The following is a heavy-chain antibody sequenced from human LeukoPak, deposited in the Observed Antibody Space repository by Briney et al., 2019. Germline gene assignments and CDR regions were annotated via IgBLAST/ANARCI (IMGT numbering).Heavy chain of an antibody. J-gene: IGHJ4*02. CDR1: GFIFCSYG. V-gene: IGHV3-33*01. CDR3: ARGLGSTLFDY. Sequence: AGGSLRLSCVASGFIFCSYGMHWVRQAPGKGLQWVALVWFDGSNKYYADSVKGRFTISRDNSKNTLYLQMNSLRAEDTAVYYCARGLGSTLFDYWGQGTLVTVSS. D-gene: IGHD3-10*01. CDR2: VWFDGSNK.